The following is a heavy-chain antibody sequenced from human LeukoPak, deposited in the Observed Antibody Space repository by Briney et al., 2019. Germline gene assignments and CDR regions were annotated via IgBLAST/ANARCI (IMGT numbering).Heavy chain of an antibody. CDR2: MNPNSGNT. Sequence: PGASVKVSCKASGYTFTGYYMHWVRQAPGQGLEWMGWMNPNSGNTGYAQKFQGRVTMTRNTSISTAYMELSSLRSEDTAVYYCARLKTPNIVVVVAAEQNYYYYGMDVWGQGTTVTVSS. D-gene: IGHD2-15*01. V-gene: IGHV1-8*02. CDR1: GYTFTGYY. J-gene: IGHJ6*02. CDR3: ARLKTPNIVVVVAAEQNYYYYGMDV.